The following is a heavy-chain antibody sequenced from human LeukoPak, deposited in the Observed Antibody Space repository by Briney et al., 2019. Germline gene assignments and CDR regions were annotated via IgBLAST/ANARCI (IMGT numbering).Heavy chain of an antibody. CDR1: GDSVSSNSSA. D-gene: IGHD3-9*01. V-gene: IGHV6-1*01. J-gene: IGHJ4*02. CDR3: ARTVATFYDILTGYDVFDS. Sequence: SQTLSLTCPLSGDSVSSNSSAWNWIRQSPSRGLEWLGRTYYRSKWSNDFALSVKDRITFKTDTSKNQVSLQLTSVTPEDTAVYYCARTVATFYDILTGYDVFDSWGQGTLVTVSS. CDR2: TYYRSKWSN.